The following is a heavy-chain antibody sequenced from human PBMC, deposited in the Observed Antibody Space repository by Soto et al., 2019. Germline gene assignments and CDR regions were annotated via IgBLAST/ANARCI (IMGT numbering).Heavy chain of an antibody. Sequence: SETLSLTCTVSGGSISSGGYYWSWIRQHPGKGLEWIGYIYYSGSTYYNPSLKSRVTISVDTSKNQFSLKLSSVTAADTAVYYCARDRTTVTNLYYYYYGMDVWGQGTTVTVSS. CDR1: GGSISSGGYY. J-gene: IGHJ6*02. CDR3: ARDRTTVTNLYYYYYGMDV. CDR2: IYYSGST. V-gene: IGHV4-31*03. D-gene: IGHD4-17*01.